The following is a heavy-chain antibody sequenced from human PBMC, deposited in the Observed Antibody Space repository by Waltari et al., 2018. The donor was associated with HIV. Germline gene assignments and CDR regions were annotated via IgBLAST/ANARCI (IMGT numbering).Heavy chain of an antibody. CDR3: ARSLTSRPGYGGVMAF. V-gene: IGHV1-8*01. J-gene: IGHJ4*02. CDR2: MNPNSANP. Sequence: QVQLVQSGAEVKKPGASVKVSCRTSGYTFTHHDINWVRQAAGQGLEWMGWMNPNSANPGFSQNIQGRVTRTRNSSRSTAYIELRSLKSEDAALYYCARSLTSRPGYGGVMAFWGQGSLVTVSS. CDR1: GYTFTHHD. D-gene: IGHD3-16*01.